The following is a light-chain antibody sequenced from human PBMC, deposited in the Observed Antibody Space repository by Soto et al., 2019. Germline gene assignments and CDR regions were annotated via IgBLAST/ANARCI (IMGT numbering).Light chain of an antibody. J-gene: IGKJ1*01. CDR2: GAT. CDR1: QSVSANY. V-gene: IGKV3-20*01. CDR3: QQYGSSPWT. Sequence: EIVLTQSPGTLALSPGERAILSCRASQSVSANYLAWYQQKPGRAPRLLIYGATSRATGIPDRFSGTGSGTDFTLTISRLEPEDFAVYYCQQYGSSPWTFGQGTKVEIK.